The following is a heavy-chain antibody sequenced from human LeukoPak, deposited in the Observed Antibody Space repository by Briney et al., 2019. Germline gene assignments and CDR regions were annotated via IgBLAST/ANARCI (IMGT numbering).Heavy chain of an antibody. CDR3: ARVIYSYGHPRREEDAWFDP. J-gene: IGHJ5*02. D-gene: IGHD5-18*01. V-gene: IGHV1-46*01. Sequence: ASVKVSCKASGYTFTSYYMHWVRQAPGQGLEWMGIINPSGGSTSYAQKFQGRVTMTRDTSTSTVYMELSSLRSEDTAVYYCARVIYSYGHPRREEDAWFDPWGQGTLVTVSS. CDR2: INPSGGST. CDR1: GYTFTSYY.